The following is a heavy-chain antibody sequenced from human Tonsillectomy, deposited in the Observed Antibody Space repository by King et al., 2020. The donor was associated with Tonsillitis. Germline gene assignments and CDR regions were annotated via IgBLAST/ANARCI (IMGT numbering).Heavy chain of an antibody. D-gene: IGHD3-22*01. CDR1: GFTFTSYA. CDR2: ISSSVGRT. CDR3: AKGEDYYDSSAYFFDY. Sequence: VQLVESGGALVQPGGSLRLSCAASGFTFTSYAMSWVRQAPGKGLEWVSTISSSVGRTYYADSVKGRLTISRDNSKNTLYLQVSSLRAADTAVYFCAKGEDYYDSSAYFFDYWGQGTLVTVSS. J-gene: IGHJ4*02. V-gene: IGHV3-23*04.